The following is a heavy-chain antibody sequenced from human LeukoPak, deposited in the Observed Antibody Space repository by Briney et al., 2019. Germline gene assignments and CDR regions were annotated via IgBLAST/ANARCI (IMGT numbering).Heavy chain of an antibody. CDR3: ARDPGVGAGFFDY. Sequence: GESLKISCKGSGYSFTSYWIGWVRQAPGQGLEWMGIINSSGGSTTYAQKFRGRLTMTRDMSTSTVYMELSSLRSDDTAVYYCARDPGVGAGFFDYWGQGTLVTVSS. CDR1: GYSFTSYW. J-gene: IGHJ4*02. V-gene: IGHV1-46*01. CDR2: INSSGGST. D-gene: IGHD1-26*01.